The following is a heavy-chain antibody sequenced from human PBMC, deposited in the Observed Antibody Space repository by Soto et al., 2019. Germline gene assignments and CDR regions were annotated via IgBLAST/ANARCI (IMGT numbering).Heavy chain of an antibody. CDR2: IYYSGST. V-gene: IGHV4-59*01. J-gene: IGHJ4*02. D-gene: IGHD3-9*01. CDR3: ARASTGYYPAHYFDY. Sequence: SETLSLTCTVSGGSISSYYWSWIRQPPGKGLEWIGYIYYSGSTNYNPSLKSRVTISVDTSKNQFSLKLSSVTAADTAVYYCARASTGYYPAHYFDYWGQGTQVTVSS. CDR1: GGSISSYY.